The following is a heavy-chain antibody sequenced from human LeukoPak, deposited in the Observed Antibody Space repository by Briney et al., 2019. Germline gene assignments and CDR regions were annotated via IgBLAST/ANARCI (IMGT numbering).Heavy chain of an antibody. J-gene: IGHJ5*02. CDR2: SVPIFGGP. V-gene: IGHV1-69*13. Sequence: GASVKVSCKASGDTFSKYPISWVRQAPGQGLEWMGGSVPIFGGPNYAQKFQGRVTITVDESASTAYMELGSLTYEDTALYYCAIGSDTVPGPAAIRGSNWFDPWGQGTLVTVSS. D-gene: IGHD2-2*02. CDR3: AIGSDTVPGPAAIRGSNWFDP. CDR1: GDTFSKYP.